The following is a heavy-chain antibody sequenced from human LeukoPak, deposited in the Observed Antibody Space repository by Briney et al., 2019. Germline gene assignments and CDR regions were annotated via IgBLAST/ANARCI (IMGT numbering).Heavy chain of an antibody. J-gene: IGHJ6*03. CDR3: ARGRLSNSWTGGTYYYYYYMDV. Sequence: ASVKVSCKASGGTFSSYAISWVRQAPGQGLEWMGGIIPIFGTANYAQKFQGRVTITTDESTSTAYMELSSLRSEDTAVYYCARGRLSNSWTGGTYYYYYYMDVWGKGTTVTVSS. CDR2: IIPIFGTA. CDR1: GGTFSSYA. V-gene: IGHV1-69*05. D-gene: IGHD6-13*01.